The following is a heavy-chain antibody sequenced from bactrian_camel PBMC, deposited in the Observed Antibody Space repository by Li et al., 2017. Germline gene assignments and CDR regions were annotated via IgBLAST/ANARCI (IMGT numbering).Heavy chain of an antibody. D-gene: IGHD4*01. V-gene: IGHV3S42*01. J-gene: IGHJ6*01. CDR3: AAGAGATMGWLAPADFGY. Sequence: DVQLVESGGGSVQAGGSLRLSCAASGFTFSSNHMTWVRQTPGKGYEWVSGTSARATETRYADSVKGRFTISRDNAKNMLYLQLNNLKVEDTALYYCAAGAGATMGWLAPADFGYWGQGTQVTVS. CDR2: TSARATET. CDR1: GFTFSSNH.